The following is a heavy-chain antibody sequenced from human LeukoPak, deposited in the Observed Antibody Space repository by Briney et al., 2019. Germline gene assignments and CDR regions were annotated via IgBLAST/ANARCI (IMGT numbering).Heavy chain of an antibody. CDR3: ARERGSPPGSDFDY. CDR1: GFTFSSYW. D-gene: IGHD3-10*01. Sequence: PGGSLRLSCAASGFTFSSYWMSWVRQAPGKGLEWVANIKQDGSEKYYVDSVKGRFTISRDNAYNSLYLQMNSLRAEDTAVYYCARERGSPPGSDFDYWGQGTLVTVSS. J-gene: IGHJ4*02. V-gene: IGHV3-7*01. CDR2: IKQDGSEK.